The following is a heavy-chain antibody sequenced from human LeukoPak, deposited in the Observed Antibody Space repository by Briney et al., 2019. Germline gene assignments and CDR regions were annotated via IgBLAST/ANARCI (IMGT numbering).Heavy chain of an antibody. CDR3: ARVRGGTSGWYDAFDI. D-gene: IGHD6-19*01. CDR1: GVTFSNSG. V-gene: IGHV3-30*02. J-gene: IGHJ3*02. CDR2: IRFDGSSK. Sequence: PGGSLRLSCAASGVTFSNSGRHWVRQAPGKGLEWVAFIRFDGSSKFYTASVKGRFTISRDNTKNTLNLQMNSLRAEDTAVYYCARVRGGTSGWYDAFDIWGQGTMVTVSS.